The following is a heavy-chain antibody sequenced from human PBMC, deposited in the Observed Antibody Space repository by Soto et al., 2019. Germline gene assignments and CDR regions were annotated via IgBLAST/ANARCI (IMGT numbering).Heavy chain of an antibody. J-gene: IGHJ6*03. CDR1: GYTFTSYA. V-gene: IGHV1-3*01. D-gene: IGHD3-3*01. Sequence: ASVKVSCKASGYTFTSYAMHWVRQAPGQRLEWMGWINAGNGNTKYSQKFQGRVTITRDTSASTAYMELSSLRSEDTAVYYCARATYYDFWSGYYMAVGDYYYYMDVWGKGTTVTVSS. CDR3: ARATYYDFWSGYYMAVGDYYYYMDV. CDR2: INAGNGNT.